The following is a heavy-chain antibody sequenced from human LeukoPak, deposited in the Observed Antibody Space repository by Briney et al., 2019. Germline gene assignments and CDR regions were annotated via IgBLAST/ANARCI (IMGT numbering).Heavy chain of an antibody. Sequence: PGGSLRLSCVASIFSFTSYPMSWVRQAPARGLEWVSNHRGNDDTLYAASVKGRFTLSRDHSRNTVYPQLNSLTVDDTAVYYCPKASWVSDADAVLWGQRTVLTVSS. D-gene: IGHD3-10*01. J-gene: IGHJ4*02. V-gene: IGHV3-23*01. CDR3: PKASWVSDADAVL. CDR2: HRGNDDT. CDR1: IFSFTSYP.